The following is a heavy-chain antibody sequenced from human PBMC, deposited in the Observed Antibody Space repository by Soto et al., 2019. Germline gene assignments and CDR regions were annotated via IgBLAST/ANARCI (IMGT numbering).Heavy chain of an antibody. CDR2: IWYDGSNK. V-gene: IGHV3-33*01. CDR3: ARGFPTVPTWLLFDS. D-gene: IGHD4-17*01. J-gene: IGHJ4*02. CDR1: GFAFSNYG. Sequence: GGSLRLSCAASGFAFSNYGMHWVRQAPGKGLEWVAVIWYDGSNKYCADSVKGRFTISRDNSKNTLSLQMNSLRAEDTAVYYCARGFPTVPTWLLFDSWGQGALVTVSS.